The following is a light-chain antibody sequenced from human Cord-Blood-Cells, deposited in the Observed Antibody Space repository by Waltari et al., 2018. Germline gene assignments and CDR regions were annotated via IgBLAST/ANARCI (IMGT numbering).Light chain of an antibody. J-gene: IGKJ2*03. CDR3: MQGTHWPYS. Sequence: DVVMTQSPLSLPVTLGQPASISCRSSQSLVYSDGNTYLNWFQQRPGQSPRRLMYKVSNRDYGVPDRFRGSGSGSDFTLKSSRVEAEDVGVYDGMQGTHWPYSFSQGTKLEIK. V-gene: IGKV2-30*01. CDR1: QSLVYSDGNTY. CDR2: KVS.